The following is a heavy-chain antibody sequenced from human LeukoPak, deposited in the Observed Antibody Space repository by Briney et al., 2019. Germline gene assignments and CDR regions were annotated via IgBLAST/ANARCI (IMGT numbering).Heavy chain of an antibody. J-gene: IGHJ4*02. V-gene: IGHV3-30*03. CDR2: ISYDGSNK. D-gene: IGHD5-18*01. Sequence: GGSLRLSCAASGFTFSSYGMHWVRQAPGKGLEWVAVISYDGSNKYYADSVKGRFTISRDNSKNTLYLQMNSLRAEDTAVYYCASSVLRTDTAMVTDDYWGQGTLVTVSS. CDR1: GFTFSSYG. CDR3: ASSVLRTDTAMVTDDY.